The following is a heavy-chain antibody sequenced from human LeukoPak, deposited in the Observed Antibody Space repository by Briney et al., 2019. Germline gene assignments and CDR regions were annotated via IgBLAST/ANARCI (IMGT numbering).Heavy chain of an antibody. V-gene: IGHV4-59*12. CDR2: IYYSGST. Sequence: SETLSLTRTVSGGSISSYYWSWIRQPPGKGLEWIGYIYYSGSTNYNPSLKSRVTISLDTSKNHFSLKLSSVSVADTAVYYCAIAAAGYFYYYAMDVWGQGTTVTVSS. D-gene: IGHD6-13*01. J-gene: IGHJ6*02. CDR3: AIAAAGYFYYYAMDV. CDR1: GGSISSYY.